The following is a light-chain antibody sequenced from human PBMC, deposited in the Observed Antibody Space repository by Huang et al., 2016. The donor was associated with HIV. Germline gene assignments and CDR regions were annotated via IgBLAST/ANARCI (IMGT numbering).Light chain of an antibody. V-gene: IGKV3-15*01. CDR1: KSVTS. J-gene: IGKJ5*01. CDR2: GAS. Sequence: EIVMTQSPATLSVSPGERATLSCRASKSVTSLAWYQQKPGQTPRLLNYGASTRATGNPARFSGSGSGTDFTLTISSLQSEDFAVYYCQQYNNWPSITFGQGTRLEIK. CDR3: QQYNNWPSIT.